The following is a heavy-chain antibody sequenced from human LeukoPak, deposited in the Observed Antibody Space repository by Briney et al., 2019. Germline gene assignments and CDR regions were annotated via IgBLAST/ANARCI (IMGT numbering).Heavy chain of an antibody. CDR1: GFSFGDYA. Sequence: PGGSLRLSCVASGFSFGDYAMHWVRQAPGKGLVWVSRINSDGSSTSYADSVKGRFTISRDNAKNTLYLQMNSLRAEDTAVYYCARDRLPSGEDYYYYGMDVWGQGTTVTVSS. V-gene: IGHV3-74*01. D-gene: IGHD3-10*01. J-gene: IGHJ6*02. CDR3: ARDRLPSGEDYYYYGMDV. CDR2: INSDGSST.